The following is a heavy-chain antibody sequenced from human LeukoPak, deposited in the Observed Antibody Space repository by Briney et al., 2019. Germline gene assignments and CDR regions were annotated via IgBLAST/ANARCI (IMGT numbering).Heavy chain of an antibody. V-gene: IGHV4-59*08. CDR2: IYYSGTT. CDR1: GDSIINYY. D-gene: IGHD7-27*01. CDR3: ARASWGYDFDY. J-gene: IGHJ4*02. Sequence: SETLSLTCTVSGDSIINYYWTWIRQPPGKGLEWIGYIYYSGTTKYNPSLNSRVTISVDTSRNQFSLKLTSVTAADTAVYYCARASWGYDFDYWGQGTVVTVSS.